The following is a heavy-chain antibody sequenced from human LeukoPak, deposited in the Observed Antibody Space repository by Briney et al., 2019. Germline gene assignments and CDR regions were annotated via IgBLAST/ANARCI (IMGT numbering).Heavy chain of an antibody. CDR3: ARYGSGSYFPQYYYYYYMDV. CDR2: ISAYNGNT. CDR1: GYTFTSYG. J-gene: IGHJ6*03. Sequence: ASVKVSCKASGYTFTSYGISWVRQAPGQGLEWMGWISAYNGNTNYAQKLQGRVTMTTDTSTSTAYMELRSLRSDDTAVYYCARYGSGSYFPQYYYYYYMDVWGKGTTVTISS. V-gene: IGHV1-18*01. D-gene: IGHD3-10*01.